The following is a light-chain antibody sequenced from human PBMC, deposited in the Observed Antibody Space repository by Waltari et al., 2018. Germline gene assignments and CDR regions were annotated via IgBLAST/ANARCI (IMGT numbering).Light chain of an antibody. Sequence: ELVLTHSPGTLSLSPGERATLSCRASQSISRTLAWYKQRPGQAPRRLIYGASTSSTGSPQRCSGGGAVTDFSLTLSRLGPEEFAVYYCQHYVSLPATFGQGTKVDIK. J-gene: IGKJ1*01. CDR1: QSISRT. CDR3: QHYVSLPAT. V-gene: IGKV3-20*01. CDR2: GAS.